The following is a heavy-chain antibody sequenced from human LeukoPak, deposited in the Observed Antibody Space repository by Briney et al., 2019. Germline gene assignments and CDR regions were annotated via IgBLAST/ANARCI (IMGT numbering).Heavy chain of an antibody. CDR3: ARSRPAPAGRYNWNVWRKQKDYYYGLDV. V-gene: IGHV1-8*01. CDR2: MNPHSGDT. CDR1: GYTFTSDD. Sequence: ASVKVSCKVSGYTFTSDDINWVRQATGQGLEWVGWMNPHSGDTGYEQRFLGRVTMTRNTSINTAYMELSSLRSEDTAVYYCARSRPAPAGRYNWNVWRKQKDYYYGLDVWGQGTTVTVS. D-gene: IGHD1-20*01. J-gene: IGHJ6*02.